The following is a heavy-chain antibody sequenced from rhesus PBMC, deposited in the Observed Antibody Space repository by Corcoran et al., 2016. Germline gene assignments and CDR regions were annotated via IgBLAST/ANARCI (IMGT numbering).Heavy chain of an antibody. CDR1: GGSISSNY. J-gene: IGHJ4*01. D-gene: IGHD3-16*01. Sequence: QLQLQESGPGLVKPSETLSLTCAVSGGSISSNYWSWIRQPPGKGLEWIGRISVSGGSTDSNPSLKSRVTISTDTSKNQFSLQLSSVTSADTAVYYCARDLQYYYSGSYYVNSNYWGQGVLVTVSS. V-gene: IGHV4-173*01. CDR2: ISVSGGST. CDR3: ARDLQYYYSGSYYVNSNY.